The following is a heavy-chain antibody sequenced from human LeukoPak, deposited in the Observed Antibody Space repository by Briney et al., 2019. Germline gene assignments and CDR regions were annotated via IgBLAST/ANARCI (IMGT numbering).Heavy chain of an antibody. J-gene: IGHJ4*02. D-gene: IGHD6-19*01. V-gene: IGHV4-39*02. Sequence: TSETLCLTCTVSGGSISSSTYYWAWIRQPPGKGLEWIGYIYYSGSSYYNPSLKSRVTISVDSSQNHFSLKLSSVTAADTATYYCATPGRIAVAGQFDYWGQGTLFSVSS. CDR3: ATPGRIAVAGQFDY. CDR2: IYYSGSS. CDR1: GGSISSSTYY.